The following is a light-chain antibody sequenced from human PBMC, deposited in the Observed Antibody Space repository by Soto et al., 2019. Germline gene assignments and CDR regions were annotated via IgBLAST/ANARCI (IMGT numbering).Light chain of an antibody. J-gene: IGKJ4*01. CDR1: QSVSSN. Sequence: IVMTQSPATLSVSPGERATLSCRASQSVSSNLAWYQQKPGQAPRLLIYGASTRATGIPARFSGSGSGTDFTLTISRLETEDFEVYYCQQGSKWTLTFGGGTKV. V-gene: IGKV3D-15*01. CDR2: GAS. CDR3: QQGSKWTLT.